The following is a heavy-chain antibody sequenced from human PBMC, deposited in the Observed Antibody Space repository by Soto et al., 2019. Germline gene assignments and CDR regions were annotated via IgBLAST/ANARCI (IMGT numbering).Heavy chain of an antibody. D-gene: IGHD5-12*01. CDR1: GYTFTSYA. CDR2: INAGNGNT. V-gene: IGHV1-3*01. CDR3: ARVGVATDFDY. J-gene: IGHJ4*02. Sequence: QVQLVQSGAEVKKPGASVKVSCKASGYTFTSYAMHWVRQAPGQRLEWMGWINAGNGNTKYSQKFQGRVTITRDTSASTAYLELSSLRSEDTAVYYCARVGVATDFDYWGQGTLVTVSS.